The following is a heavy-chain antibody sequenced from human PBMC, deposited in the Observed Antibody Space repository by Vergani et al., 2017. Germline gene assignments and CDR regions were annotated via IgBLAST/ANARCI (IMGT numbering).Heavy chain of an antibody. Sequence: QVQLQEWGAGLLKTSETPSLTCGVSGGSFSDYYWSWIRQAPGMGLEWIGEVNHGGSTNYNPSLKSRVSISVDTSKNQFSLQLTSVTAADSALYFCASIARAPTRRHPPPDYLGQGILVTVSS. CDR3: ASIARAPTRRHPPPDY. J-gene: IGHJ4*02. D-gene: IGHD3-16*02. CDR2: VNHGGST. CDR1: GGSFSDYY. V-gene: IGHV4-34*01.